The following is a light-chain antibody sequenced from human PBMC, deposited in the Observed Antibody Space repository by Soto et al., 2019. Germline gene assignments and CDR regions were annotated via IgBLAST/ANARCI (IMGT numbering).Light chain of an antibody. CDR3: AGWDDSLSGYV. Sequence: QSVLTQPPSASGTPGQRVTISCSGSSSNIGNNNVYWYQQHPETAPKLLIYRNGQRRSGVPDRFSGSKSGTSASLAISGLRSEDEADYYCAGWDDSLSGYVFGPGTKVTVL. CDR1: SSNIGNNN. V-gene: IGLV1-47*01. J-gene: IGLJ1*01. CDR2: RNG.